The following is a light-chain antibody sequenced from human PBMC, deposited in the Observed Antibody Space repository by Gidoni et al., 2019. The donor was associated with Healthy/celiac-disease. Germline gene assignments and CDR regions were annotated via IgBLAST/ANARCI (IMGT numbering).Light chain of an antibody. Sequence: QSALTQPASVSGSPGQSITISCPGTSSDVGGYNYVSWYQQHPGKAPKIMIYDVSTRPSGVSNRVSGAKSGNTASRTISGIQAEDEADYYCSSYTSSSTLVFGTGTKVTV. J-gene: IGLJ1*01. CDR2: DVS. CDR3: SSYTSSSTLV. CDR1: SSDVGGYNY. V-gene: IGLV2-14*01.